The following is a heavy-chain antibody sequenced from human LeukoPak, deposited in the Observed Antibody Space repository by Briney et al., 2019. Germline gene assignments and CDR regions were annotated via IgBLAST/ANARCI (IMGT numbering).Heavy chain of an antibody. CDR2: IYPGDSDT. V-gene: IGHV5-51*01. D-gene: IGHD3-10*01. J-gene: IGHJ4*02. CDR3: ARMSLYYYGSGSYRYFDY. CDR1: GYSFTSYW. Sequence: GESLKIYCKGSGYSFTSYWIGWVRQMPGKGLEWMGIIYPGDSDTRYSPSFQGQVTISADKSISTAYLQWSSLKASDTAMYYCARMSLYYYGSGSYRYFDYWGQGTLVTVSS.